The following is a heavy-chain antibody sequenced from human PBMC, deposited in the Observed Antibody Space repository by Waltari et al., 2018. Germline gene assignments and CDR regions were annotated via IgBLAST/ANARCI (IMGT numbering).Heavy chain of an antibody. D-gene: IGHD6-6*01. CDR2: IYPGDADT. Sequence: EVQLVQSGAEVKKPGESLKISCKGSGYSFTSYWNGWVRQMPGKGLDWMGIIYPGDADTGYSPSVQGQVTISADKSISTAYLQWSSLKASDTAMYYCARTKCIAAHCYFDYWGQGTLVTVSS. CDR1: GYSFTSYW. J-gene: IGHJ4*02. V-gene: IGHV5-51*01. CDR3: ARTKCIAAHCYFDY.